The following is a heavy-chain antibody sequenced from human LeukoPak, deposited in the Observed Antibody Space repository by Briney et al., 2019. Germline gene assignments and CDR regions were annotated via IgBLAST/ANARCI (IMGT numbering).Heavy chain of an antibody. V-gene: IGHV4-59*12. J-gene: IGHJ5*02. CDR2: IYYSGST. CDR3: ARGQGATVPQVGKNWFDP. Sequence: SETLSLTCTVPGGSISSYYWSWIRQPPGKGLEWIGYIYYSGSTNYKPSLKSRVTISVETSKNQFSLKLISVTVADTAIYYCARGQGATVPQVGKNWFDPWGQGTRVTVSS. CDR1: GGSISSYY. D-gene: IGHD1-26*01.